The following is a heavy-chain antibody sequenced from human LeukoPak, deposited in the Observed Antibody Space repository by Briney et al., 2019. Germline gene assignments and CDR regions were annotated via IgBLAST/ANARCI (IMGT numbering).Heavy chain of an antibody. CDR3: ARDPSDYYYMDV. V-gene: IGHV4-4*07. Sequence: SETLSLTCTVSGGSTSIYYWSWIRQPAGKGLEWIGRIYTSGSTNYNPSLRSRVTMSVDTSKNQFSLKLSSVTAADTAVYYCARDPSDYYYMDVWGIGTTVTVSS. D-gene: IGHD3-10*01. J-gene: IGHJ6*03. CDR1: GGSTSIYY. CDR2: IYTSGST.